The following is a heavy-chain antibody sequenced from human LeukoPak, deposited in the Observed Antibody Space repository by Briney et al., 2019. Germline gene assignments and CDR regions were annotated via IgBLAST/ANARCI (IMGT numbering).Heavy chain of an antibody. J-gene: IGHJ5*02. CDR3: AKDIQLST. D-gene: IGHD5-24*01. CDR2: ISYSGNNA. V-gene: IGHV3-23*01. CDR1: GFTFRDAA. Sequence: GSLRLSCAASGFTFRDAAMTWVGQAPGKGLEWVSLISYSGNNAYYADSVKGRFTISRDNSKNTLSLQMNSLRAEDTAIYYCAKDIQLSTWGRGPLFTFSS.